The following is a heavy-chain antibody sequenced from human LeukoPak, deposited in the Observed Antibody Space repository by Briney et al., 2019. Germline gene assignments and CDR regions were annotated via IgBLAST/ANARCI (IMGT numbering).Heavy chain of an antibody. CDR1: GGSFSGYY. CDR3: GRKRLKPYDYIWGSYRYTGHDAFDI. J-gene: IGHJ3*02. CDR2: INHSGST. V-gene: IGHV4-34*01. D-gene: IGHD3-16*02. Sequence: SETLSLTCAVYGGSFSGYYWSWIRQPPGKGLEWIGEINHSGSTNYNPSLKSRVTISVDTSKNQFSLKLSSVTAADTAVYYCGRKRLKPYDYIWGSYRYTGHDAFDIWGQGTMVTVSS.